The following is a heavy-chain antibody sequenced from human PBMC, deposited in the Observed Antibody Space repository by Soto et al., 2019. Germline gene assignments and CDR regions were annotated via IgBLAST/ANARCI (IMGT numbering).Heavy chain of an antibody. CDR3: ARAPIGDNLMHDAFDI. CDR1: GVIVSNTY. V-gene: IGHV3-66*01. J-gene: IGHJ3*02. D-gene: IGHD4-17*01. Sequence: GGSLRLSCAGSGVIVSNTYMSWVRQAPGKGLEWVSIIYSSGSTYYADSVKGRFTISRDNSKNTVYLQMNSLRAEDTAVFYCARAPIGDNLMHDAFDIWGQGTMVTVSS. CDR2: IYSSGST.